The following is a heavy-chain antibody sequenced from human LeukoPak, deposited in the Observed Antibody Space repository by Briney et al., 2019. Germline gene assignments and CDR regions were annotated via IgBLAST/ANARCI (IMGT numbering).Heavy chain of an antibody. D-gene: IGHD3-16*01. CDR1: DDSISDYY. V-gene: IGHV4-59*01. Sequence: SETLSLTCTVSDDSISDYYRGWIRQPPGKGLEWIGYFHNSGTSTYNPSLKSGVTISADTSKNQFSLKLNSLTTADTAVYYCTRSGGWLIRHWGQGILVTVSS. CDR3: TRSGGWLIRH. CDR2: FHNSGTS. J-gene: IGHJ4*02.